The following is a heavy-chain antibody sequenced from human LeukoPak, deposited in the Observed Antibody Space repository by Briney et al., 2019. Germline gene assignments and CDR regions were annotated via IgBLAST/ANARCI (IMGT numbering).Heavy chain of an antibody. V-gene: IGHV3-23*01. J-gene: IGHJ6*03. D-gene: IGHD6-19*01. CDR1: GFTFSSYA. Sequence: PGGSLRLSCAASGFTFSSYAMSWVRQAPGKGLEWVSAISGRGGSTYYADSVKGRFTISRDNSKNTLYLQMNSLRAEDTAVYYCAKGQIWLVRNYYYMDVWGKGTTVTVSS. CDR3: AKGQIWLVRNYYYMDV. CDR2: ISGRGGST.